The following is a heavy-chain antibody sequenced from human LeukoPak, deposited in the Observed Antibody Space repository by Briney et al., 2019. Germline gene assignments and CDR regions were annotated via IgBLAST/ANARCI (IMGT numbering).Heavy chain of an antibody. CDR3: ARCPGHHDAFDI. Sequence: GSSVKVSCKASGGTFSSYAINWVRQAPGQGLEWMGWISGYNGNTNYAQKLQGRVTMTRDTSISTAYMELSRLRSDDTAVYYCARCPGHHDAFDIWGQGTMVTVSS. V-gene: IGHV1-18*01. CDR2: ISGYNGNT. J-gene: IGHJ3*02. CDR1: GGTFSSYA.